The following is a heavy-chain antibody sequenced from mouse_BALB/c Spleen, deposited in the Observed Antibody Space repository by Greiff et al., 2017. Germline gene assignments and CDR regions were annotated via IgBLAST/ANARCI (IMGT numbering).Heavy chain of an antibody. CDR2: ISSGGSYT. Sequence: EVMLVESGGDLVKPGGSLKLSCAASGFTFSSYGMSWVRQTPDKRLEWVATISSGGSYTYYPDSVKGRFTISRDNAKNTLYLQMSSLKSEDTAMYYCARELEYAMDYWGQGTSVTVSS. CDR3: ARELEYAMDY. J-gene: IGHJ4*01. D-gene: IGHD4-1*01. V-gene: IGHV5-6*01. CDR1: GFTFSSYG.